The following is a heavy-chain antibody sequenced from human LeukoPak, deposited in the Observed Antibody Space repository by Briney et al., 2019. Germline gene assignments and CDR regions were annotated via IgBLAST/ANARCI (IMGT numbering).Heavy chain of an antibody. V-gene: IGHV3-21*01. CDR2: ISTTSAYT. CDR1: GFTFSSYG. D-gene: IGHD3-10*01. J-gene: IGHJ4*02. CDR3: ASNRGAWTSLDY. Sequence: PGGSLRLSCAASGFTFSSYGMHWVRQAPGKGLEWVASISTTSAYTHYADSVKGRFIISRDNAKNSLYLQMNSLTAEDTAVYYCASNRGAWTSLDYWGQGTLVTVSS.